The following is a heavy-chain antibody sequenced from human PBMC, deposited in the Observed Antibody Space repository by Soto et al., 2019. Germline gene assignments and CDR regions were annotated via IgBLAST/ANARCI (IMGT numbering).Heavy chain of an antibody. Sequence: HEHLVQSGAEVKRPGASLQVSCQASGYIFTDYYIPGVRPAPGQGLQWMGWINTDSGATNYSQYFQGRVTLTSHTSMSTASIHLTSMTSDYTSGYYCARVDYGTGVYPFPYFAFWCQGTLAIFPS. CDR2: INTDSGAT. V-gene: IGHV1-2*02. CDR1: GYIFTDYY. J-gene: IGHJ4*02. D-gene: IGHD2-8*02. CDR3: ARVDYGTGVYPFPYFAF.